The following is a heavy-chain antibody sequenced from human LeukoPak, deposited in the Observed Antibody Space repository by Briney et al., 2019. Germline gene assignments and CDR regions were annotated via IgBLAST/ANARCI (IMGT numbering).Heavy chain of an antibody. CDR2: IYYSGSP. Sequence: SETLSLTCTVSGGSISSYYWSWIRQPPGKGLEWIGYIYYSGSPNYNPSLKSRVTISVDTSKNQFSLKLSSVTAADTAVYYCARDIPAGRWFDPWGQGTLVTVSS. J-gene: IGHJ5*02. V-gene: IGHV4-59*01. D-gene: IGHD2-2*01. CDR1: GGSISSYY. CDR3: ARDIPAGRWFDP.